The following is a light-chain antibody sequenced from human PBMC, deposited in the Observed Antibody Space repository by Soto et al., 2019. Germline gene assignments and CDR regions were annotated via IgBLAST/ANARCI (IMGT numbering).Light chain of an antibody. CDR2: EVS. Sequence: QSALTQPASVSGSPGQSITISCTGTSSDGGGYNYVSWYQQHPGKAPKLMIYEVSNRPSGVSNRFSGSKSGNTASLTLSGLQAEDEADYYCSSYTSSSTLGVVFGGGTKLTVL. CDR3: SSYTSSSTLGVV. V-gene: IGLV2-14*01. J-gene: IGLJ2*01. CDR1: SSDGGGYNY.